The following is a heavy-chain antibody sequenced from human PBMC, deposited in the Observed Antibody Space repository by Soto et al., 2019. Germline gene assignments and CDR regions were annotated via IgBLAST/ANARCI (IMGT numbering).Heavy chain of an antibody. Sequence: SETLSLTCAVSGASISSPNWLSWFLQSPGTGLEWIGEIYHTGRAKYNPSLKSRVTLLVDKSKNEFSLKVTSVTAADTAVYYCATVSSSSNAMDVWGHGTTVTVSS. CDR1: GASISSPNW. CDR3: ATVSSSSNAMDV. V-gene: IGHV4-4*02. D-gene: IGHD2-2*01. CDR2: IYHTGRA. J-gene: IGHJ6*02.